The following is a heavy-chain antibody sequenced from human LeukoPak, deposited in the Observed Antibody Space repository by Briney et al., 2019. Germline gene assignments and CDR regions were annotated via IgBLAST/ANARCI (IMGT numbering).Heavy chain of an antibody. Sequence: PSETLSLTCTVSGGSISSYYWSWIRQPPGKGLEWIGYIYYSGSTNYNPSLKSRVTISVDTSKNQFSLKLSSVTAADTAVYYCARRDDYGDYFDYWGQGTLVTVSP. CDR1: GGSISSYY. CDR3: ARRDDYGDYFDY. V-gene: IGHV4-59*08. D-gene: IGHD4-17*01. J-gene: IGHJ4*02. CDR2: IYYSGST.